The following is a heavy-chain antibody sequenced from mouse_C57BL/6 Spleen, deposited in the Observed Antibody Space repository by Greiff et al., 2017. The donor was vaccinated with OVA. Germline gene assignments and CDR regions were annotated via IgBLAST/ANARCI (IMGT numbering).Heavy chain of an antibody. V-gene: IGHV1-64*01. CDR3: AREGVGLRGTYYFDY. J-gene: IGHJ2*01. Sequence: QVQLQQPGAELVKPGASVNLSCKASGYTFTSYWMHWVKQRPGQGLEWIGMIHPNSGSTNYNEKFKSKATLTVDKSSSTAYMQLSSLTSEDSAVYYCAREGVGLRGTYYFDYWGQGTTLTVSS. CDR1: GYTFTSYW. D-gene: IGHD2-2*01. CDR2: IHPNSGST.